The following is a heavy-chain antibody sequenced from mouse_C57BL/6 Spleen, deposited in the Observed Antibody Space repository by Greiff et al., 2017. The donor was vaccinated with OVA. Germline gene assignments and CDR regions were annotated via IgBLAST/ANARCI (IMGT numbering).Heavy chain of an antibody. CDR2: IDPNSGGT. D-gene: IGHD2-4*01. CDR1: GYTFTSYW. CDR3: ARRGYGYDYDGGYFDY. V-gene: IGHV1-72*01. J-gene: IGHJ2*01. Sequence: QVQLKQPGAELVKPGASVKLSCKASGYTFTSYWMHWVKQRPGRGLEWIGRIDPNSGGTKYTAKFKSKATLTVDKPSITAYMQLSCLTSEDSAVYYCARRGYGYDYDGGYFDYWGQGTTLTVSS.